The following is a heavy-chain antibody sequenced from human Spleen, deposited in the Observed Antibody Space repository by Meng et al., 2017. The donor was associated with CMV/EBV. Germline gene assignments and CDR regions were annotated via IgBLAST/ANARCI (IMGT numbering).Heavy chain of an antibody. CDR1: GFTFNTYE. J-gene: IGHJ4*01. D-gene: IGHD3-16*01. V-gene: IGHV3-48*03. Sequence: GGSLRLSCAASGFTFNTYEMNWVRQAPGKGLEWVSYIGSSGVTIYYADSVEGRFTISRDNARNSLYLQMTSLRAEDTAVYYCARGGTFGYYFDYWGHGTLVTVSS. CDR2: IGSSGVTI. CDR3: ARGGTFGYYFDY.